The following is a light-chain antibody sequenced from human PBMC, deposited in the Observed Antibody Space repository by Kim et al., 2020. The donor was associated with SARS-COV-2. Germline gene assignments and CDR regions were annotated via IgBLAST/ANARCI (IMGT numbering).Light chain of an antibody. V-gene: IGLV1-40*01. CDR3: QSYDSTLSGSGV. CDR1: SSNIGAGYD. Sequence: QSVLTQPPSVSGAPGQGVTISCTGSSSNIGAGYDVHWYQQLPGTAPKLLIYGNINRPSGVPDRFSGSKSGTSASLAITGLQAQDEADYYCQSYDSTLSGSGVFGGGTQLTV. CDR2: GNI. J-gene: IGLJ3*02.